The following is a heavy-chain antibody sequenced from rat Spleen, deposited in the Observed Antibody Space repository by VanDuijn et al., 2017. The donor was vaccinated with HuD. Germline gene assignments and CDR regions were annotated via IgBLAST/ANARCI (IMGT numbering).Heavy chain of an antibody. V-gene: IGHV5-36*01. CDR3: IRGATDSFAY. CDR2: ISWGGTNT. D-gene: IGHD1-11*01. Sequence: EVKLVESGGGLVQPGRSLKLSCAASGFPFDDYGMAWVRQAPNNGLEWVASISWGGTNTYYADNVKGRFAVSRDNAKNVLYLQMNNLRSEDTAIYYCIRGATDSFAYWGQGVMVTVSS. CDR1: GFPFDDYG. J-gene: IGHJ2*01.